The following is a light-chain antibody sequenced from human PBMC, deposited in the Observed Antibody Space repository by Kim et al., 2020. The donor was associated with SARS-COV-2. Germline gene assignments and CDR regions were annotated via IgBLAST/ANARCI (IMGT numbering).Light chain of an antibody. J-gene: IGLJ3*02. CDR2: GNS. CDR1: SSNIGAGYD. CDR3: QSYDSSLSGSV. Sequence: RVTISCTGGSSNIGAGYDLHWYQQLPGTAPKLLIYGNSNRPSGVPDRFSGSKSGTSASLAITGLQAEDEADYYCQSYDSSLSGSVFGGGTQLTVL. V-gene: IGLV1-40*01.